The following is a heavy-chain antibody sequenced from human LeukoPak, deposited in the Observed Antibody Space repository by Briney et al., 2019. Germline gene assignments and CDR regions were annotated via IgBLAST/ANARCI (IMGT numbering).Heavy chain of an antibody. V-gene: IGHV4-4*07. CDR1: GDSISSYY. J-gene: IGHJ4*02. Sequence: SETLSLTCTVSGDSISSYYWSWIRQPAGKGLEWIGRIHPSGSTNYNPSLKSRVTMSVDTSKNQFSLKLSSVTAADTAVYYCARGQRGAVAGSFDYWGQGTLVTVSS. CDR3: ARGQRGAVAGSFDY. D-gene: IGHD6-19*01. CDR2: IHPSGST.